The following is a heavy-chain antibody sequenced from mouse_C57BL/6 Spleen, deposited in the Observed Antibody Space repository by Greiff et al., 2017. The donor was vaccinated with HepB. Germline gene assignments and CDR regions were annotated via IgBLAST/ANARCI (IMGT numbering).Heavy chain of an antibody. CDR1: GYAFSSSW. CDR2: IYPGDGDT. J-gene: IGHJ2*01. Sequence: QVQLQQSGPELVKPGASVKISCKASGYAFSSSWMNWVKQRPGKGLEWIGRIYPGDGDTNYNGKFKGKATLTADKSSSTAYMQLSSLTSEDSAVYFCARFYYFDYWGQGTTLTLSS. V-gene: IGHV1-82*01. CDR3: ARFYYFDY.